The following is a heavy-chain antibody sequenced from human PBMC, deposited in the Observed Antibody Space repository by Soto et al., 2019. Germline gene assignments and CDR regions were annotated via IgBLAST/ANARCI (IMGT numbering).Heavy chain of an antibody. V-gene: IGHV1-18*01. J-gene: IGHJ4*01. CDR1: GYNFLNYG. CDR2: ISGENGRT. Sequence: QVQLVQSGGEVKKPGASVKVSCKTSGYNFLNYGISWVRQTPGPGLEWMGWISGENGRTYYAQKFRDRVTLTTVTSASTAYMELRSLNPDATAVYYCVRVGSTDHDRARLNWGQGTLVTVS. CDR3: VRVGSTDHDRARLN. D-gene: IGHD3-10*01.